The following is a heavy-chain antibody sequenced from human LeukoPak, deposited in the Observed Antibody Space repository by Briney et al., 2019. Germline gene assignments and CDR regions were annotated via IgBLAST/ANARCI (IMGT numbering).Heavy chain of an antibody. CDR1: GFTFSSYG. V-gene: IGHV3-30*02. Sequence: GGSLRLSCAASGFTFSSYGIHWVRQAPGKGLEWVAFIRYDGSNKYYTDSVKGRFTISRDNSKNTLYLQMNSLRAEDTAVYYCAKALPYYYDSRDAFDIWGQGTMVTVSS. CDR2: IRYDGSNK. D-gene: IGHD3-22*01. CDR3: AKALPYYYDSRDAFDI. J-gene: IGHJ3*02.